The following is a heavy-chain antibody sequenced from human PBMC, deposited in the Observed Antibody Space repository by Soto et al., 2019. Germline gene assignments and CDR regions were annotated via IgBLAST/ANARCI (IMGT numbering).Heavy chain of an antibody. CDR3: ARDEEVGCSGGSCYSR. D-gene: IGHD2-15*01. CDR1: GGSMTRSGGY. J-gene: IGHJ4*02. Sequence: PSEALSVTCTVAGGSMTRSGGYCGWIRQPPGNELQYIGSVYNNGQTYYNPSLTSPVTISIDTSKNQFSLKLSSVTAADTAVYYCARDEEVGCSGGSCYSRWGQGTLVTVS. V-gene: IGHV4-39*07. CDR2: VYNNGQT.